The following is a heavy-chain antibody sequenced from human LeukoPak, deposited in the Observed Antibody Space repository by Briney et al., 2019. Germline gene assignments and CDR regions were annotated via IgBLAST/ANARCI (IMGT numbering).Heavy chain of an antibody. CDR3: ARGGWNKFDY. D-gene: IGHD3-22*01. Sequence: SETLSLTRTVSGGSISSYYWSRIRQPPGKGLEWIGFIFYSGTTNYNPSLKSRVTISVDTSKNQFSLKLSSVTAADTAVYYCARGGWNKFDYWGQGTLVTVSS. J-gene: IGHJ4*02. CDR1: GGSISSYY. V-gene: IGHV4-59*01. CDR2: IFYSGTT.